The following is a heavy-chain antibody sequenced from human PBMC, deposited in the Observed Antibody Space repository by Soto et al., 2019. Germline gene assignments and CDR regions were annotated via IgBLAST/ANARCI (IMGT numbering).Heavy chain of an antibody. CDR1: GFTFSSYA. Sequence: PGGSLRLSCAASGFTFSSYAMSWVRQAPGKGLEWVSAISGSGGSTYYADSVKGRFTISRDNSKNTLYLQMNSLRAEDTAVYYCAKDRSDIVVVPAAIRSWGQGTLVTVSS. V-gene: IGHV3-23*01. J-gene: IGHJ5*02. CDR3: AKDRSDIVVVPAAIRS. CDR2: ISGSGGST. D-gene: IGHD2-2*01.